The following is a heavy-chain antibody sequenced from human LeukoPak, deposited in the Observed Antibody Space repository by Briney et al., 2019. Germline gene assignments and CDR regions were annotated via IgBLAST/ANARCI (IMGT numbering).Heavy chain of an antibody. CDR3: AKGLRGNGGFDY. CDR2: ISYDGNNK. Sequence: GGSLRLSCAASGFTFSSYGMHWVRQSPGKGLQWVAVISYDGNNKHYADSVKGRFTISRDNTKNTLYLQMNSLRAEDTAIYYCAKGLRGNGGFDYWGQGTLVTVSS. D-gene: IGHD3-16*01. CDR1: GFTFSSYG. V-gene: IGHV3-30*18. J-gene: IGHJ4*02.